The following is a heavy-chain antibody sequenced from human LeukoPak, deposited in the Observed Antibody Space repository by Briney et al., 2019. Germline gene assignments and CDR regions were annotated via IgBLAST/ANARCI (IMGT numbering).Heavy chain of an antibody. CDR2: ITPNGGFA. Sequence: QSGGSLRLSCAASGFLFSDCTMSWLRQAPGEGLQWVSAITPNGGFATYAESVKGRFIISRDNSRNTLYLQMNSLRAEDTAVYYCAKPHASGIYLPYDNRGQGTPVTVSS. D-gene: IGHD3-10*01. V-gene: IGHV3-23*01. J-gene: IGHJ4*02. CDR1: GFLFSDCT. CDR3: AKPHASGIYLPYDN.